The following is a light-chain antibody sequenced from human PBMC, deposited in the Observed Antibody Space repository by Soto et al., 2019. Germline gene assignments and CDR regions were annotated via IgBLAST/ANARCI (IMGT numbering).Light chain of an antibody. CDR1: QDISNY. Sequence: DIQMTQSPSAMSASVGDRVTITCRASQDISNYLAWFQQKPGKVPKRLISAASSLQSGVPSRFGGSGSGTEFTLTISSLQPEDFATYYCLQHSSYPWTFGQGTKVEIK. CDR2: AAS. J-gene: IGKJ1*01. CDR3: LQHSSYPWT. V-gene: IGKV1-17*03.